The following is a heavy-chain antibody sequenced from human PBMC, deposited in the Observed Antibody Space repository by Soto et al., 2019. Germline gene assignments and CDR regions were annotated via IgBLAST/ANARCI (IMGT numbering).Heavy chain of an antibody. D-gene: IGHD6-6*01. Sequence: QVQLVESGGGVVQPGRSLRLSCAASGFTYSTYTMHWVRQAPGQGLEWVAVISYDGNNKFYADSVKGRFIISRDSTKQTLYLQMNSLRPDDTAMYYCARDGVSWTEYTLNSGTYFDYWGQGAMVTVSS. CDR2: ISYDGNNK. CDR1: GFTYSTYT. CDR3: ARDGVSWTEYTLNSGTYFDY. J-gene: IGHJ4*02. V-gene: IGHV3-30-3*01.